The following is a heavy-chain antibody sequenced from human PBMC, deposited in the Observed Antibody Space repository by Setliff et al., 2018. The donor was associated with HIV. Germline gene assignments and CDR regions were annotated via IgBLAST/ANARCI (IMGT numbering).Heavy chain of an antibody. J-gene: IGHJ4*02. CDR1: GGSFTNYY. CDR3: ARKVGGDFDY. Sequence: SETLSLTCVVYGGSFTNYYWSWIRQPPGKGLECIGEINHSGTTNYNPSLKSRVTISVDTSKNQFSLKLSSVTAADTAVYFCARKVGGDFDYWGQGTLLTVSS. V-gene: IGHV4-34*01. CDR2: INHSGTT. D-gene: IGHD2-2*01.